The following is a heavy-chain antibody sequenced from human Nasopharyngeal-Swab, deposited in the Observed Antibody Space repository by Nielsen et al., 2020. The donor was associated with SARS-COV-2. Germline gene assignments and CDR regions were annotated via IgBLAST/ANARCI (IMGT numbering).Heavy chain of an antibody. CDR1: GYIFSSYW. D-gene: IGHD1-7*01. V-gene: IGHV5-51*01. Sequence: ESLNISCQGSGYIFSSYWIGWLRQMPGKGLEWMGIMYPRDSDTRYRPSFQGQVTISAEKSISTAYLQWSSLKASDTGMYYCATAYNGNYYWDYWGQGTLVTVSS. J-gene: IGHJ4*02. CDR3: ATAYNGNYYWDY. CDR2: MYPRDSDT.